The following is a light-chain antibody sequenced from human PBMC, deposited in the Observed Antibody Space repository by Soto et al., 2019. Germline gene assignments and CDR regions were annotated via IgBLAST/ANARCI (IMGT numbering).Light chain of an antibody. CDR1: SSDVGGYNY. CDR3: SSYTSSSTPV. CDR2: DVS. Sequence: QSALTQPASVSGSPGQSITISCTGTSSDVGGYNYVSWYQQHPGKAPKLMIYDVSNRPSGVSNRFFGSKSGNTASLTISGLQAEDEADYYCSSYTSSSTPVFGTGTKVTVL. V-gene: IGLV2-14*03. J-gene: IGLJ1*01.